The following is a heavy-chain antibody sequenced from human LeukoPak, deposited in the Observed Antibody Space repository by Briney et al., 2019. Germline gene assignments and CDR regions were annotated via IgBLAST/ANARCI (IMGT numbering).Heavy chain of an antibody. CDR1: GFTFSSYS. V-gene: IGHV3-21*01. CDR3: ARDSYCSGGSCYLDY. Sequence: GGSLRLSCAASGFTFSSYSMNWVRQAPGKGLEWVSSISSSSSYIYYADSVKGRFTISRDNAKNSLYLKMNSLRAEDTAVYYCARDSYCSGGSCYLDYWGQGTLVTVSS. D-gene: IGHD2-15*01. CDR2: ISSSSSYI. J-gene: IGHJ4*02.